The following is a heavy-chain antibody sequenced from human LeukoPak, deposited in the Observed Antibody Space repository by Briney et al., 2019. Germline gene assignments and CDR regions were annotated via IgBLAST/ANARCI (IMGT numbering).Heavy chain of an antibody. V-gene: IGHV3-21*01. CDR1: GFTFSSYS. J-gene: IGHJ4*02. D-gene: IGHD1/OR15-1a*01. CDR3: ARGQRLEQDY. Sequence: PGGSLRLSCAASGFTFSSYSMNWVRQAPGKGLEWVSSISSSSSCIYYADSVRGRFTISRDNAKTSLYLQMNSLRAEDTAVYYCARGQRLEQDYWGQGTLVTVSS. CDR2: ISSSSSCI.